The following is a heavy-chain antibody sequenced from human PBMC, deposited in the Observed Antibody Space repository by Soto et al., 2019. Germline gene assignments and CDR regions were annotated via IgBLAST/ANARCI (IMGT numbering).Heavy chain of an antibody. V-gene: IGHV3-48*01. CDR3: ARVVRGAQIDY. CDR1: GFTFSSYD. Sequence: EVQLVESGGGLVQPGGSLRLSCAASGFTFSSYDMNWVRQAPGKGLEWVSYISSRSSTIYYADSVKGRFTISRDNAKNSLYLQMNSLRAEGTAVYYCARVVRGAQIDYWGQGTLVTVSS. J-gene: IGHJ4*02. D-gene: IGHD1-26*01. CDR2: ISSRSSTI.